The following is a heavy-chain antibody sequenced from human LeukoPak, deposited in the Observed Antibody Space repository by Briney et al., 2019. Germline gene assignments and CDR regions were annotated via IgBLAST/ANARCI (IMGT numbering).Heavy chain of an antibody. CDR1: GLVFEDYA. J-gene: IGHJ5*02. Sequence: GGSLRLSCAASGLVFEDYAMHWARQRPGKGLKWVSGINGDSDNIVYADSVKGRFTISRDNAKNSLYLQMNSLRAEDTAVYYCASFTWTSFDPWGQGTLVTVSS. V-gene: IGHV3-9*01. CDR3: ASFTWTSFDP. D-gene: IGHD2-2*01. CDR2: INGDSDNI.